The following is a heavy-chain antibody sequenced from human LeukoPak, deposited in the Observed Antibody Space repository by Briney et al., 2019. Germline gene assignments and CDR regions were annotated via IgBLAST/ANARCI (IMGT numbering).Heavy chain of an antibody. Sequence: PGGSLRLSCAASGLTFSSYWMSWVRQAPGKGLEWVANIKQDGSEKYYVDSVKGRFTISRDNAKNSLYLQMNSLRAEDTAVYYCARGHDFWMAHAFDIWGLGTMVTVSS. V-gene: IGHV3-7*03. CDR3: ARGHDFWMAHAFDI. J-gene: IGHJ3*02. CDR1: GLTFSSYW. CDR2: IKQDGSEK. D-gene: IGHD3-3*01.